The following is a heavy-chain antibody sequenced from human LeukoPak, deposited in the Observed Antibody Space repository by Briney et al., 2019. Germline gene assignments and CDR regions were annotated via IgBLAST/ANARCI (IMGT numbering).Heavy chain of an antibody. CDR3: ARGSWVIAAAGSFDY. Sequence: KPSETLSLTCNVSGGSISSYYWTWIRQPAGKGLEWIGRIYTSVYTSGSTNYNPSLKSRVTMSVDTSKNQFSLKLSSVTAADTAVYYCARGSWVIAAAGSFDYWGQGTLVTVSS. V-gene: IGHV4-4*07. J-gene: IGHJ4*02. D-gene: IGHD6-13*01. CDR1: GGSISSYY. CDR2: IYTSVYTSGST.